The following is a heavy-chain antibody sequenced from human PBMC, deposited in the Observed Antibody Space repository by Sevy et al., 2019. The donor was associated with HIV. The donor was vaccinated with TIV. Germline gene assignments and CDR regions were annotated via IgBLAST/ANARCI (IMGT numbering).Heavy chain of an antibody. D-gene: IGHD3-22*01. CDR3: ASTRDYYGSSGYYFDY. Sequence: ASVKVSCKVSGYTLTELSIHWVRQAPGKGLEWLVTFDPEDGKTIYAQNFQGRVTMTEDTSTDTTYMELSSLRSEDTAVYYCASTRDYYGSSGYYFDYWGQGTLVTVSS. CDR2: FDPEDGKT. J-gene: IGHJ4*02. V-gene: IGHV1-24*01. CDR1: GYTLTELS.